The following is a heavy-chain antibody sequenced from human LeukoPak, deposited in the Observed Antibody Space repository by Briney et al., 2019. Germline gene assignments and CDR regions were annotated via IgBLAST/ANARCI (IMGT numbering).Heavy chain of an antibody. CDR2: ISSSGSTI. V-gene: IGHV3-48*03. D-gene: IGHD3-22*01. Sequence: GGSLRLSCAASGFTFSSYEMNWVRQAPGKGLEWVSYISSSGSTIYYADSVKGRFTISRDNAKNSLYLQMNSLRAEDTAVYYCAKDADSSGYYYEYYYYYMDVWGKGTTVTVSS. J-gene: IGHJ6*03. CDR1: GFTFSSYE. CDR3: AKDADSSGYYYEYYYYYMDV.